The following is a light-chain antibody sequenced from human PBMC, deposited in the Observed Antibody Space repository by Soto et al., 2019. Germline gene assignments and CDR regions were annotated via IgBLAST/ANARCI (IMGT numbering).Light chain of an antibody. V-gene: IGKV3-11*01. J-gene: IGKJ4*01. CDR3: QQRSNWPPLT. CDR2: DAS. CDR1: QSVSVH. Sequence: EIVLTQSPATLSLSPGERATLSCRASQSVSVHLAWYQQKPGQAPRLLIYDASNRATGIPARFSGSGSGTDFTLTINSLEPEDFAVYYCQQRSNWPPLTFGGGTQVEIK.